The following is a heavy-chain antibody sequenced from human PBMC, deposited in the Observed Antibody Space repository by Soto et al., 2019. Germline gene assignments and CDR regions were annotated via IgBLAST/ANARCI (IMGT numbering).Heavy chain of an antibody. CDR1: GYTFTSYY. D-gene: IGHD3-22*01. V-gene: IGHV1-46*01. CDR3: ERVSSGYYGHFDY. J-gene: IGHJ4*02. Sequence: ASVKVSCKASGYTFTSYYMNWVRQAPGQGLEWMGIINPSGGSTSYAQKFQGRVTMTRDTSTSTVYMELSSLRSEDTAVYYCERVSSGYYGHFDYWGQGTLVTVSS. CDR2: INPSGGST.